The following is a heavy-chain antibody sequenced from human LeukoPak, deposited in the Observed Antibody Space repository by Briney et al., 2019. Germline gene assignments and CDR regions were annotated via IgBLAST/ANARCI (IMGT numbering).Heavy chain of an antibody. CDR2: IYSGGST. Sequence: PGGSLRLSCAASGFTVSSNYMSWVRQAPGKGLEWVSVIYSGGSTYYADSVKGRFTISRDNSKNTLYLQMNSLRAEDTAVYYCARLPYDILTGRRNLYGMDVWGQGTTVTVSS. J-gene: IGHJ6*02. CDR3: ARLPYDILTGRRNLYGMDV. V-gene: IGHV3-66*01. CDR1: GFTVSSNY. D-gene: IGHD3-9*01.